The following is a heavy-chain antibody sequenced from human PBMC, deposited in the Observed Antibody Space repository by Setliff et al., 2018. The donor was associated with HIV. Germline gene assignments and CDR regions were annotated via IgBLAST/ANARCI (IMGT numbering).Heavy chain of an antibody. V-gene: IGHV1-69*13. CDR1: GGTFSSYA. CDR3: ARTPVVAAAGMGPDY. CDR2: IIPIFGTA. Sequence: SVKVSCKASGGTFSSYAISWVRQAPGQGLEWMGGIIPIFGTANYAQKFQGRVTITADESTSTAYMELSSLRSEDTAVYYCARTPVVAAAGMGPDYWGQGTLVTVSS. D-gene: IGHD6-13*01. J-gene: IGHJ4*02.